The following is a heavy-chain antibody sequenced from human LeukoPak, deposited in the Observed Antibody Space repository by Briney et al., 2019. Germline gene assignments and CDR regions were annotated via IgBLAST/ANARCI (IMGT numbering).Heavy chain of an antibody. CDR3: ARGWDYDSGGRPTAYVY. CDR2: IIPIFGTA. D-gene: IGHD3-22*01. V-gene: IGHV1-69*13. Sequence: ASVKVSCKASGGTFSSYAISWVRQAPGQGLEWMGGIIPIFGTANYAQKFQGKVTIIADESTSTAHMELRSLRSGDTAVYYCARGWDYDSGGRPTAYVYWGQGTLVTVSS. J-gene: IGHJ4*02. CDR1: GGTFSSYA.